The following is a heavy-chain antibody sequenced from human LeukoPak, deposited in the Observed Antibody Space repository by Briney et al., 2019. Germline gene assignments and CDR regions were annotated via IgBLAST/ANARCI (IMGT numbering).Heavy chain of an antibody. CDR1: GGSISSGSYY. CDR2: IYTSGST. D-gene: IGHD1-26*01. CDR3: ARDLGVLVGPKFNWFDP. J-gene: IGHJ5*02. V-gene: IGHV4-61*02. Sequence: PSETLSLTCTVSGGSISSGSYYWNWIRQPAGKGLEWIGRIYTSGSTNYNPSLKSRVTISVDTSKNQFSLKLSSVTAADTAVYYCARDLGVLVGPKFNWFDPWGQGTLVTVSS.